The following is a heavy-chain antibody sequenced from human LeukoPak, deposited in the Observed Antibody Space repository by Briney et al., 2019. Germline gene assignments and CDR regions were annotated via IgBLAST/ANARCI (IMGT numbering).Heavy chain of an antibody. CDR3: ARGFKNRGYSYGYGHAFDI. D-gene: IGHD5-18*01. V-gene: IGHV4-39*01. Sequence: SETLSLTCTVSGGSLSSSSYYWGWIRQAPGKGLEWIGSIYYSGSTYYNPSLKSRVTISVDTSKNQFSLKLSSVTAADTAVYYCARGFKNRGYSYGYGHAFDIWGQGTMVTVSS. J-gene: IGHJ3*02. CDR1: GGSLSSSSYY. CDR2: IYYSGST.